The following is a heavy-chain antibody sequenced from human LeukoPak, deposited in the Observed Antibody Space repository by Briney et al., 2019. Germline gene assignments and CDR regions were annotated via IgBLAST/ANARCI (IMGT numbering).Heavy chain of an antibody. CDR2: ISSSSSYI. D-gene: IGHD6-13*01. CDR3: ARDVEQQLVRSWFDP. V-gene: IGHV3-21*01. Sequence: GGSLRLSCAASGFTFSSYSMNWVRQAPGKGLEWVSSISSSSSYIYYADSVKGRFTISRDNAKNSLYLQMNSLRAEDTAVYYCARDVEQQLVRSWFDPWGQGTLVTVSS. CDR1: GFTFSSYS. J-gene: IGHJ5*02.